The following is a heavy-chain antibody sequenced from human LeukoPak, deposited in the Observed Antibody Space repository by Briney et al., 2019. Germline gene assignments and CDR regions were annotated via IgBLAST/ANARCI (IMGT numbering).Heavy chain of an antibody. J-gene: IGHJ6*03. Sequence: SQTLSLTCTVSGGSISSGTYYWAWIRQPPGKGLEWIGTIYHSGSTYYNPSLKSRVTISVDTSKNQFSLNLTSLTAADTAVYYCARDRKYYYHMDVWGKGTTVTVSS. CDR1: GGSISSGTYY. CDR3: ARDRKYYYHMDV. V-gene: IGHV4-39*07. D-gene: IGHD1-14*01. CDR2: IYHSGST.